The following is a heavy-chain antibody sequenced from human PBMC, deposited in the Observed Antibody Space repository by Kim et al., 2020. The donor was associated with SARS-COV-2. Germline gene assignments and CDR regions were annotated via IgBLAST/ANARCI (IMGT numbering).Heavy chain of an antibody. CDR3: VRTWEAGTTLTAY. CDR1: GYSFTSYR. CDR2: INTNTGNP. D-gene: IGHD4-17*01. J-gene: IGHJ4*02. Sequence: ASVKVSCKASGYSFTSYRMNWVRQAPGQGLEWMGWINTNTGNPTYAQGFTGRFVFSLDTSVNTAYLRISSLKPEDTAIYYCVRTWEAGTTLTAYWGQGTLATVSS. V-gene: IGHV7-4-1*02.